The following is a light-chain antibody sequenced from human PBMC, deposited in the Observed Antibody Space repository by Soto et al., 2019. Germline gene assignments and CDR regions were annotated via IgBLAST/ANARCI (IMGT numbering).Light chain of an antibody. CDR3: QQYNYWPLT. J-gene: IGKJ4*01. CDR1: QSVSSN. Sequence: EIVMTQSPATLSVSPGETATLSCRASQSVSSNLAWYQQKPGQAPRLLIYGASTRATGIPARFSGSGSGTEFTLTISSLQSEDFAVYHCQQYNYWPLTFGGGTKVDI. CDR2: GAS. V-gene: IGKV3-15*01.